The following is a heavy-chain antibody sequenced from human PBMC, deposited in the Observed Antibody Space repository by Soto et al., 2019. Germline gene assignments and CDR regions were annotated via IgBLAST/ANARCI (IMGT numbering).Heavy chain of an antibody. Sequence: LRLSCAASGFTVSSNYISWVRQAPGKGLEWVSVIYADGTTYYADSVKDRFTISRDNSKNTLYLQMNSLRAEDTAVYYCAKNPGYYYDSTGYHFDYWGQGTLVTVSS. J-gene: IGHJ4*02. D-gene: IGHD3-22*01. V-gene: IGHV3-66*01. CDR3: AKNPGYYYDSTGYHFDY. CDR2: IYADGTT. CDR1: GFTVSSNY.